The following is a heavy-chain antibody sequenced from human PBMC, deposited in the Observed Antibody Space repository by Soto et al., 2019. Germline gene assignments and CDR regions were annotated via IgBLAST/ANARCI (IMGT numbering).Heavy chain of an antibody. J-gene: IGHJ4*02. Sequence: ASVKVSCKASGYTFTGYYMHWVRQAPGQGLEWMGWINPNSGGTNYAQKFQGRVTMTRDTSISTAYMELSSLRSEDTAVYHCARYDDGYNFFLWGQGTLVTVS. V-gene: IGHV1-2*02. CDR2: INPNSGGT. D-gene: IGHD5-12*01. CDR1: GYTFTGYY. CDR3: ARYDDGYNFFL.